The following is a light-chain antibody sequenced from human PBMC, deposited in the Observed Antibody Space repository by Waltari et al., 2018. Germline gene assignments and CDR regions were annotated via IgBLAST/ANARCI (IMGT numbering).Light chain of an antibody. J-gene: IGLJ1*01. CDR2: VTT. CDR3: QSYDSSLSGWRV. CDR1: SSNIGADYD. V-gene: IGLV1-40*01. Sequence: QSVLTQPPSVSGAPGQRVTISCTGGSSNIGADYDVHWYQQLPGTAPKLLIFVTTNRPSGVPNRVSGSKSGTSAFLAITGLQPEDEADYYCQSYDSSLSGWRVFGTGTKVTVL.